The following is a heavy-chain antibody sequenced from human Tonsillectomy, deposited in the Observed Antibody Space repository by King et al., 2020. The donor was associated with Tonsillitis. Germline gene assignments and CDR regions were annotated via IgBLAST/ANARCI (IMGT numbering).Heavy chain of an antibody. CDR3: ARRESGYGPAY. D-gene: IGHD5-12*01. Sequence: QLVQSGAEVKKPGESLRISCKGSGYSFTNYWIAWVRQMPGKGLEWMGMIDPSDSDTRYSPSFQGRVTISVDNSISTAYLQWGSLKASDTAMYFCARRESGYGPAYWGQGTLVTVSS. V-gene: IGHV5-51*03. CDR2: IDPSDSDT. J-gene: IGHJ4*02. CDR1: GYSFTNYW.